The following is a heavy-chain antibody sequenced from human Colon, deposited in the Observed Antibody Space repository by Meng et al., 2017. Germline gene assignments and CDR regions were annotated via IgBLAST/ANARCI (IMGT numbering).Heavy chain of an antibody. J-gene: IGHJ4*02. CDR2: IKSNNNGGTT. CDR1: GITFTTAW. V-gene: IGHV3-15*01. D-gene: IGHD2/OR15-2a*01. CDR3: GTDIYD. Sequence: GELGESGGGLVKPGGSLRLSCAASGITFTTAWMAWVRQTPGRGLEWVGRIKSNNNGGTTDYAAPVKGRFTISRDDSKSMVYLQMNSLKIEDTAMYYCGTDIYDWGQGTLVTVSS.